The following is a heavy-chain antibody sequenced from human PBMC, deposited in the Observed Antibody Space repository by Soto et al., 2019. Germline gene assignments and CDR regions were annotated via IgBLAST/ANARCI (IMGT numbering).Heavy chain of an antibody. CDR3: ARGMKYVAYSGWFDP. V-gene: IGHV1-8*01. Sequence: QVQLVQSGAEVKKPGASVKVSCKASGYTFTSYDINWVRQATGQGLEYLGWMNPNSGNTGYVEKFQGRVTMTRDTSISTVYMEMSSLRAEDSAVYFCARGMKYVAYSGWFDPWGQGTLVTVSS. J-gene: IGHJ5*02. D-gene: IGHD2-15*01. CDR2: MNPNSGNT. CDR1: GYTFTSYD.